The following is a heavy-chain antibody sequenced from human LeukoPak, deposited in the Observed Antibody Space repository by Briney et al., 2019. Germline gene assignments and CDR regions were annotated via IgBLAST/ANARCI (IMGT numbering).Heavy chain of an antibody. CDR3: ARDFTRGGFDY. J-gene: IGHJ4*02. CDR1: GFTFITYA. Sequence: GGSLRLSCAASGFTFITYAMSWVRQAPGKGLEWVSAISSSSSYIYYADSVKGRFTISRDNAKNSLYLQMNSLRAEDTAVYYCARDFTRGGFDYWGQGTLVTVSS. V-gene: IGHV3-21*01. D-gene: IGHD3-10*01. CDR2: ISSSSSYI.